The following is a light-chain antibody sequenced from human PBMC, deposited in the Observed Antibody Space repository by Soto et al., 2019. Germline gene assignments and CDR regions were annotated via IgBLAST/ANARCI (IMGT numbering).Light chain of an antibody. J-gene: IGKJ4*02. Sequence: DIQMSQSPSSRAASVKDKVTITCQASQDISNYLNWYQQKPGKAPKLLIYDASSLESGVPSRVSGSGSGKEFTLNISSLQQDGIRAYYRQQYNLLCTFGARTK. CDR1: QDISNY. CDR3: QQYNLLCT. V-gene: IGKV1-33*01. CDR2: DAS.